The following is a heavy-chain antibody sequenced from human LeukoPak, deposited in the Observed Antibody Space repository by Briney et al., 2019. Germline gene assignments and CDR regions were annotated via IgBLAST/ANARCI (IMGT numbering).Heavy chain of an antibody. D-gene: IGHD3-3*01. CDR1: GYSISSGYY. CDR2: IYHSGSA. V-gene: IGHV4-38-2*01. J-gene: IGHJ3*02. Sequence: PWETLSLTCGVSGYSISSGYYWGWIRQPPGKGLEWIGSIYHSGSAYYNQSLKSRVTISVDTSKNQFSLKLRSVTAADTALYYCARWDSGEWFHDAFDIWGQGTRVSASS. CDR3: ARWDSGEWFHDAFDI.